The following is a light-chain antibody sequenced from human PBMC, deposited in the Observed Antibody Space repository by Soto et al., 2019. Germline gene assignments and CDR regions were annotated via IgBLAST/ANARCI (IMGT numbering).Light chain of an antibody. CDR2: AAS. CDR1: QSIKNY. Sequence: DIQMTQSPSSLSASVGDRVTITCRASQSIKNYLNWYQQKPGKAPKLLIYAASSLQSGVPSRFSGSGSGTDFTRTISSLQPEDFATYYCQQSYPTPITFGQGTKVEIK. V-gene: IGKV1-39*01. CDR3: QQSYPTPIT. J-gene: IGKJ1*01.